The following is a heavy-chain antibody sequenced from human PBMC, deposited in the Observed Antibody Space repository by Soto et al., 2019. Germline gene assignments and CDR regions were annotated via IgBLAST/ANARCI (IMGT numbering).Heavy chain of an antibody. CDR1: GYTFTSYD. Sequence: ASVKVSCKASGYTFTSYDINWVRQATGQGLEWMGWMNPNSGNTGYAQKFQGRVTMTRNTSISTAYMELSSLRSEDTAVYYCARGPRNGDYDGYYYYYMDVWGKGTTVTVSS. D-gene: IGHD4-17*01. CDR3: ARGPRNGDYDGYYYYYMDV. J-gene: IGHJ6*03. CDR2: MNPNSGNT. V-gene: IGHV1-8*01.